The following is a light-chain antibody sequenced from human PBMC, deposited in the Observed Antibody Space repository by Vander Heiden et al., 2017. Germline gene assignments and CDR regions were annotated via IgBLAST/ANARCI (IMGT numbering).Light chain of an antibody. CDR2: GAS. CDR3: QQYGSSPPYT. J-gene: IGKJ2*01. Sequence: EIVLTQSPGTLSLSPGERATLSCRASQSVSISYLAWYQQKPGQAPRLLIYGASSRATGIPDRFSGSRSGTDFTLTISRLEPEDFAVYYCQQYGSSPPYTFGQGTKLEIK. V-gene: IGKV3-20*01. CDR1: QSVSISY.